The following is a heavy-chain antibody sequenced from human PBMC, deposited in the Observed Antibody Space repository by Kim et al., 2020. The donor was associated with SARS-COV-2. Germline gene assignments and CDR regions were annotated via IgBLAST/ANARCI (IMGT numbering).Heavy chain of an antibody. D-gene: IGHD6-13*01. V-gene: IGHV3-30*07. CDR3: ARVHSSWWDYYYYYGMDV. Sequence: VKGRFTISRDNSKNTLYLQMNSLRAEDTAVYYCARVHSSWWDYYYYYGMDVWGQGTTVTVSS. J-gene: IGHJ6*02.